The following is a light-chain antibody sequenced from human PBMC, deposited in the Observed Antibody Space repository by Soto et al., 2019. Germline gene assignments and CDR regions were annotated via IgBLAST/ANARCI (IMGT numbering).Light chain of an antibody. J-gene: IGKJ1*01. V-gene: IGKV3-20*01. Sequence: EIVLTQSAATLSLSPGERATLSCRASQTVGGRYLAWFQQKPGQTPRVLIYGASTRAAGVPDRFSGSGSGTDSPLTINRLEPEDFALYYCLQSVSSPWTFGQGTKVEV. CDR2: GAS. CDR3: LQSVSSPWT. CDR1: QTVGGRY.